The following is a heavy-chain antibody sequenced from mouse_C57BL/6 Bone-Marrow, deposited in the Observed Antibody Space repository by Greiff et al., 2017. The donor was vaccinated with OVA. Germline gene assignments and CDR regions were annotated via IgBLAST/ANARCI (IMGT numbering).Heavy chain of an antibody. CDR3: AREGIYYGNYYYAMDY. Sequence: QVQLQQPGAELVRPGSSVKLSCKASGYTFTSYWMHWVKQRPIQGLEWIGNIDPSDSETHYNQKFKDKATLTVDKSSSTAYMQLSSLTSEDSAVYYCAREGIYYGNYYYAMDYWGQGTSVTVSS. J-gene: IGHJ4*01. V-gene: IGHV1-52*01. D-gene: IGHD2-1*01. CDR1: GYTFTSYW. CDR2: IDPSDSET.